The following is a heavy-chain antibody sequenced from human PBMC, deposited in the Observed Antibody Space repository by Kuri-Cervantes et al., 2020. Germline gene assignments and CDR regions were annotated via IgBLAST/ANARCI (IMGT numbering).Heavy chain of an antibody. CDR3: ARDSRNXRLDCFDY. Sequence: ASVKVSCXASGYTFTNYGINWARQAPGQGLEWMGWISGYNGDTDYAQKLQGRVTMTTDTSTSTAYLELRSLRSDDTAVXXCARDSRNXRLDCFDYWGQGTLVTVSS. J-gene: IGHJ4*02. CDR2: ISGYNGDT. CDR1: GYTFTNYG. V-gene: IGHV1-18*01.